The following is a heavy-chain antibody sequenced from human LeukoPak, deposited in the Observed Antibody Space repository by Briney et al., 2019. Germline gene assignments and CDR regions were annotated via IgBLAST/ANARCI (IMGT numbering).Heavy chain of an antibody. CDR2: INHSGST. CDR1: GGSFSGYY. CDR3: ARRGMTTANSR. Sequence: SETLSLTCAVYGGSFSGYYWSWIRQPPGKGLEWIGEINHSGSTNYNPSLKSRVTISVDTSKNQLSLKLSSVTAADTAVYYCARRGMTTANSRWGQGTLVTVSS. D-gene: IGHD4-17*01. V-gene: IGHV4-34*01. J-gene: IGHJ4*02.